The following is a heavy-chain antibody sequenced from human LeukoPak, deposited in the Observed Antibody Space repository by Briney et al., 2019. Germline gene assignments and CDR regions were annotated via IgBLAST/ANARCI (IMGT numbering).Heavy chain of an antibody. CDR2: INPNRVDG. Sequence: ASVKVSCKPSGYPFTGYYIHWVRQAPGQGLEWMGWINPNRVDGDYAQKFQGRVTMTRDTSISTAYMELSSLRSDDTAVYYCARSQYRLPFDYWGQGTLVTVSS. CDR3: ARSQYRLPFDY. D-gene: IGHD2-2*01. V-gene: IGHV1-2*02. CDR1: GYPFTGYY. J-gene: IGHJ4*02.